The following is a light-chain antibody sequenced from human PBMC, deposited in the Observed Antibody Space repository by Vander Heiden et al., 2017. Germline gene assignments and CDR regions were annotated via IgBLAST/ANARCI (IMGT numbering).Light chain of an antibody. J-gene: IGKJ3*01. CDR2: AAS. CDR1: QSISSY. CDR3: QQSYSTPFT. V-gene: IGKV1-39*01. Sequence: IQMTPPPSSLSASVGDRVTITCRASQSISSYLNWYQQKPGKAPKLLIYAASSLQSGVPSRFSGSGSGTDFTLTISSLQPEDFATYYCQQSYSTPFTFGPGTKVDIK.